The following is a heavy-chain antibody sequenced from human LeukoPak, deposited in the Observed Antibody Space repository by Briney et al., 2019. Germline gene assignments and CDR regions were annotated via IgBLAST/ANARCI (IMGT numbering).Heavy chain of an antibody. CDR1: GGSMNTYY. CDR2: IYSSGTS. Sequence: PSETLSLTRTVSGGSMNTYYWSWIRQSPENGLEFIGYIYSSGTSDYNPSLKSRVVISLDTSKSQFSLKMKSVTAADTAVYYCARRGTPYYYYYMDVWGSGTTVTVSS. CDR3: ARRGTPYYYYYMDV. J-gene: IGHJ6*03. D-gene: IGHD3-16*01. V-gene: IGHV4-59*08.